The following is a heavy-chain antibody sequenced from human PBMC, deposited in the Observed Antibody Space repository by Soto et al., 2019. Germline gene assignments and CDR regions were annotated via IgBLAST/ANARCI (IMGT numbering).Heavy chain of an antibody. Sequence: SETLSLPCAFFAGSFSADYWTLIRQPPGTGLEWIGEINHSGSTNYNPSLKSRVTISVDTSKNQFSLKLSSVTAADTAVYYCARGKGYDFWSGSYYYYYYMDVWGKGTTVT. V-gene: IGHV4-34*01. J-gene: IGHJ6*03. CDR3: ARGKGYDFWSGSYYYYYYMDV. D-gene: IGHD3-3*01. CDR2: INHSGST. CDR1: AGSFSADY.